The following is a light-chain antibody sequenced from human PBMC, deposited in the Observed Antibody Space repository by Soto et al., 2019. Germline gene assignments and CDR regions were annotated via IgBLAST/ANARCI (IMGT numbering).Light chain of an antibody. CDR2: GAS. V-gene: IGKV3-20*01. CDR3: QQYNNWPQT. CDR1: QRVSSNY. J-gene: IGKJ1*01. Sequence: EIVLTQSPGTLSLSPGDRATLSCRASQRVSSNYLAWYQQRPGQAPRLLIYGASSRATGIPDRFSGSGSGTDFTLTINRLEPEDFAVYYCQQYNNWPQTFGQGTKVDIK.